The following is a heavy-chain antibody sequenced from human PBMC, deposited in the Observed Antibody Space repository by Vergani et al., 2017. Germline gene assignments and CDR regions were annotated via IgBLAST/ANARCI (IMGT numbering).Heavy chain of an antibody. J-gene: IGHJ6*03. CDR1: GGSISSGGYY. CDR3: ASCTKRQQQLVRYYYYMDV. V-gene: IGHV4-31*03. Sequence: QVQLQESGPGLVQPSQTLSLTCTVSGGSISSGGYYWSWIRQHPGKGLEWIGYIYYSGSTYYNPSLKSRVTISVDTSKNQFSLKLSSVTAADTAVYYCASCTKRQQQLVRYYYYMDVWGKGTTVTVSS. CDR2: IYYSGST. D-gene: IGHD6-13*01.